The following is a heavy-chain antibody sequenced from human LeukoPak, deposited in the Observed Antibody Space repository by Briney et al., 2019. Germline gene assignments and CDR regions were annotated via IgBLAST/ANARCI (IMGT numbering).Heavy chain of an antibody. J-gene: IGHJ4*02. CDR3: ARELGATRGYFDY. D-gene: IGHD1-26*01. V-gene: IGHV3-11*05. CDR2: ISSSGSYT. CDR1: GFTFSDYY. Sequence: PGGSLRLSCAASGFTFSDYYMSWIGQAPGKGLEWVSYISSSGSYTNYADSVKGRFTISRDNAKNSLYLQMNSLRAEDTAVYYCARELGATRGYFDYWGQGTLVTVSS.